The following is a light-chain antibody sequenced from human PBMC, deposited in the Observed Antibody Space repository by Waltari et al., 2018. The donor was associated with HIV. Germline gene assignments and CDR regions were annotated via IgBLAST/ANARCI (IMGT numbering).Light chain of an antibody. V-gene: IGLV1-40*01. CDR1: SSNIGAPYD. J-gene: IGLJ3*02. Sequence: QSVLTQPPSVSGAPGQRVTISCTGSSSNIGAPYDVHWYQQLPGPAPKLLIFGNSNRPSGVPERFSGSKSGTSASLAITGLQAEDEADYYCQSYDSSLSGWVFGGGTKLTVL. CDR3: QSYDSSLSGWV. CDR2: GNS.